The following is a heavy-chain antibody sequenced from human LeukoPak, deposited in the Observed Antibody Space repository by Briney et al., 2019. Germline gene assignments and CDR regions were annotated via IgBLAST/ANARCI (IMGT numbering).Heavy chain of an antibody. CDR3: ARARSSYGYGDAFDI. J-gene: IGHJ3*02. V-gene: IGHV3-30*03. CDR1: GFTFSSYS. CDR2: ISYDGSSK. Sequence: GGSLRLSCVASGFTFSSYSMNWIRQAPGKGLEWVAVISYDGSSKYYADSVKGRFTISRDNSKNTLYLQMNSLRAEDTAVYYCARARSSYGYGDAFDIWGQGTMVTVSS. D-gene: IGHD5-18*01.